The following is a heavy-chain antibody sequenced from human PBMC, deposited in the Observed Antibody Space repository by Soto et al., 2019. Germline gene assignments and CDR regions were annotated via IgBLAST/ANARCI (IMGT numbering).Heavy chain of an antibody. CDR3: ARHGFGELYYYYGMDV. D-gene: IGHD3-10*01. J-gene: IGHJ6*02. V-gene: IGHV5-51*01. CDR2: IYPGDSDT. Sequence: GESLKLSCKGSGYSFTSYWIGWVRQMPGKGLEWMGIIYPGDSDTRYSPSFQGQVTISADKSISTAYLQWSSLRASDTAMYYCARHGFGELYYYYGMDVWGQGTTVTVSS. CDR1: GYSFTSYW.